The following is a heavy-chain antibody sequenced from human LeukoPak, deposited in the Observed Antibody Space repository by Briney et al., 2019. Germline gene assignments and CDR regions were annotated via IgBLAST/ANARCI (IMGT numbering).Heavy chain of an antibody. J-gene: IGHJ5*02. Sequence: PSETLSLTCTVSGGSISSSNYYWSWIRQPAGKGLEWIGRIYTSGTTNYNPSLKSRVTISIDTSKNQFSLKLSSVTAADTAVYYCARPYGDYVVTMGWFDPWGQGTLVTVSS. V-gene: IGHV4-61*02. D-gene: IGHD4-17*01. CDR3: ARPYGDYVVTMGWFDP. CDR1: GGSISSSNYY. CDR2: IYTSGTT.